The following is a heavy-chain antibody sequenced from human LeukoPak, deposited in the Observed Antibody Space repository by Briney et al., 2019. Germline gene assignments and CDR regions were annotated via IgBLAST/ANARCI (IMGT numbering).Heavy chain of an antibody. CDR2: IIPIFRTT. CDR3: ARSQRAGYNVYHFDY. D-gene: IGHD5-24*01. CDR1: GGTFSSYG. J-gene: IGHJ4*02. Sequence: SVRVSCKASGGTFSSYGVSWVRQAPGQGLEWLGGIIPIFRTTTYAQKFRGRVMITADESMSTAYMELSSLRSEDTAVYYCARSQRAGYNVYHFDYWGQGTLVTVSS. V-gene: IGHV1-69*01.